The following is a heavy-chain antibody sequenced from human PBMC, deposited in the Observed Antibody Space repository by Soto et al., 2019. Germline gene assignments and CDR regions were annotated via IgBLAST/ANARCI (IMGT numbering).Heavy chain of an antibody. J-gene: IGHJ5*02. CDR1: GYTFTSYG. V-gene: IGHV1-18*01. CDR2: ISAYNGNT. Sequence: QVQLVQSGAEVKKPGASVKVSCKASGYTFTSYGISWVRQAPGQGLEWMGWISAYNGNTNYAQKLQGRVTMTTDTSTSTAYMELRSLRSDDTAVYCCARGTSTGGSESWGTWFDPWGQGTLVTVSS. D-gene: IGHD3-10*01. CDR3: ARGTSTGGSESWGTWFDP.